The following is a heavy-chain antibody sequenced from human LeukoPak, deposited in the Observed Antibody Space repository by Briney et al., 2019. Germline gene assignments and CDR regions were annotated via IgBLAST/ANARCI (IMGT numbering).Heavy chain of an antibody. D-gene: IGHD3-10*01. Sequence: SETLSLTCTVSGGSISSYYWSWLRQPAGKGLEWIGRIYTSGTTNYNPSLKSRVTISVDTSKNYFSLKLSSVTAADTAVYYCARGAYYGSGNYFDYWGLGALVTVSS. J-gene: IGHJ4*02. CDR2: IYTSGTT. CDR3: ARGAYYGSGNYFDY. V-gene: IGHV4-4*07. CDR1: GGSISSYY.